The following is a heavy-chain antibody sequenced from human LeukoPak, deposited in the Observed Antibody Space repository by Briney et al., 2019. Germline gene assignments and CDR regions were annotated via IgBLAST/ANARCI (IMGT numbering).Heavy chain of an antibody. V-gene: IGHV4-59*12. J-gene: IGHJ4*02. CDR3: ARDGFYDSSGYYYNWVFDY. CDR2: IYYSGST. CDR1: GGSISSYY. Sequence: SETLSLTCTVSGGSISSYYWSWIRQPPGKGLEWIGYIYYSGSTNYNPSLKSRVTISVDTSKNQFSLKLSSVTAADTAVYYCARDGFYDSSGYYYNWVFDYWGQGTLVTVSS. D-gene: IGHD3-22*01.